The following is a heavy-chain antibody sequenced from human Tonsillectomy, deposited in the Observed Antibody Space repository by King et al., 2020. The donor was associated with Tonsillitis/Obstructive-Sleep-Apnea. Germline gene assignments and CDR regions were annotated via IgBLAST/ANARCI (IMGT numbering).Heavy chain of an antibody. Sequence: QLQESGPGLVKPSQTLSLTCTVSGGSISSGGYYWSWIRQHPGKGLEWIGYIYYSGSTYYNPSLKSRVTISVDTSKNQFSLKLSSVTAADTAVYYCARDVGDGYNQLELVFDYWGQGTLVTVSS. CDR2: IYYSGST. J-gene: IGHJ4*02. D-gene: IGHD5-24*01. CDR3: ARDVGDGYNQLELVFDY. CDR1: GGSISSGGYY. V-gene: IGHV4-31*03.